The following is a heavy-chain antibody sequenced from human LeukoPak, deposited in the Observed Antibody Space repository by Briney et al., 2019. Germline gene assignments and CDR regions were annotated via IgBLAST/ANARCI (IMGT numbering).Heavy chain of an antibody. Sequence: SETLSLTCTVSGGSISSYYWSWIRQPPGKGLEWIGEINHSGSTNYNPSLKSRVTISVDTSKNQFSLKLSSVTAADTAVYYCARAVRPGYLDWVYYYYGMDVWGQGTTVTVSS. D-gene: IGHD5-18*01. CDR3: ARAVRPGYLDWVYYYYGMDV. J-gene: IGHJ6*02. CDR2: INHSGST. CDR1: GGSISSYY. V-gene: IGHV4-34*01.